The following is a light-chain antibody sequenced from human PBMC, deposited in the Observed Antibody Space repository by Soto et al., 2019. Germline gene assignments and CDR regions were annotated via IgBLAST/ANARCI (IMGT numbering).Light chain of an antibody. CDR1: QAINNY. Sequence: DIQMTQSPSSLSASVGDRVTITCRASQAINNYLAWYQQKPGKVPTLLISAASTLQSGVPSRFSGSGSGTDFTLTISSLQPEDDATYYCQKFNAVPTFGGGTKVEI. CDR2: AAS. CDR3: QKFNAVPT. J-gene: IGKJ4*01. V-gene: IGKV1-27*01.